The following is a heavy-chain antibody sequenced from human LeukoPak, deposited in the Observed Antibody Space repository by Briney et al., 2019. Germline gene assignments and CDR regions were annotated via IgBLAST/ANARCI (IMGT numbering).Heavy chain of an antibody. D-gene: IGHD1-26*01. CDR1: GDSVSTNTAA. CDR3: ARDPVGGSTIFDY. CDR2: TFYRSKWYN. Sequence: SQTLSLTCAISGDSVSTNTAAWNWIRQSPSRGLEWLGRTFYRSKWYNDYAISVRSRITINPDTSKNQFSLQLSSVTPEDTAVYYCARDPVGGSTIFDYWGQGTLVTVSS. V-gene: IGHV6-1*01. J-gene: IGHJ4*02.